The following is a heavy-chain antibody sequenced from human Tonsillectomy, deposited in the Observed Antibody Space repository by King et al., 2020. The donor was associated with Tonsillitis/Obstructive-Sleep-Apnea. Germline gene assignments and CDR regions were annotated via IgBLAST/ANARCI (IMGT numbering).Heavy chain of an antibody. CDR2: INPNCGGT. V-gene: IGHV1-2*04. CDR1: GYTFTGYY. Sequence: QLVQSGAEVKKPGASVKVSCKASGYTFTGYYMHWVRQAPGQGLEWMGWINPNCGGTNYAQKFQGWVTMTRDTSISTAYMELSRLRSDDTAVYYCARSRTIFGVDRMPPNWFDPWGQGTLVTVSS. CDR3: ARSRTIFGVDRMPPNWFDP. D-gene: IGHD3-3*01. J-gene: IGHJ5*02.